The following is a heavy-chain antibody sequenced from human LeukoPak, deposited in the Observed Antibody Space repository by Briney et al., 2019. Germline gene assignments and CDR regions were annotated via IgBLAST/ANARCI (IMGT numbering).Heavy chain of an antibody. Sequence: GSLRLSCAASGLTFNNIAFNWVRQVPGEGLEWVATIWGSGGNKYYADSVKGRFTISRDNSKNTLYLQMNSLRAEDTAVYYCTRDRRIGCSGGSCYPLGYWGQGTLVTVSS. V-gene: IGHV3-23*01. J-gene: IGHJ4*02. CDR3: TRDRRIGCSGGSCYPLGY. CDR1: GLTFNNIA. D-gene: IGHD2-15*01. CDR2: IWGSGGNK.